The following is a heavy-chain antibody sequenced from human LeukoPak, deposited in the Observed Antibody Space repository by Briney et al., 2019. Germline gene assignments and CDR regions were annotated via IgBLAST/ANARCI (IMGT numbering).Heavy chain of an antibody. CDR1: GDSVSSNSAA. CDR3: ARDVSSGWYSYYYYGMDV. J-gene: IGHJ6*02. CDR2: TYYRSKWYN. D-gene: IGHD6-19*01. Sequence: SQTLSLTCAISGDSVSSNSAAWNWIRQSPSRGLEWLGRTYYRSKWYNDYAVSVKSRITINPDTSKNQFSLQLNSVTPEDTAVYYRARDVSSGWYSYYYYGMDVWGQGTTVTVSS. V-gene: IGHV6-1*01.